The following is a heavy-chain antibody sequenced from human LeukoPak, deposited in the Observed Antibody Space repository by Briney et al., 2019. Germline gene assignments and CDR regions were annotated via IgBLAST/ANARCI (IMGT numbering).Heavy chain of an antibody. CDR1: GGTFSSYA. V-gene: IGHV1-69*04. D-gene: IGHD3-22*01. CDR3: AKGPIGTMIVTGLNWFDP. Sequence: ASVKVSCKASGGTFSSYAISWVRQAPGQGLEWMGRIIPILGIANYAQKFQGRVTITADKSTSTAYMELSSLRSEDTAVYYCAKGPIGTMIVTGLNWFDPWGQGTLVTVSS. CDR2: IIPILGIA. J-gene: IGHJ5*02.